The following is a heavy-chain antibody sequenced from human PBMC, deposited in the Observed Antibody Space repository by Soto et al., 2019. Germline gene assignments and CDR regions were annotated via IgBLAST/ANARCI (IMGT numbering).Heavy chain of an antibody. CDR2: ILFGTA. Sequence: ASVKVSCKGSGGTFRNSGFSWVRQAPGQGLEWMGGILFGTANYAQNFQGRISITADESTSTAYMELSSLRSEDTAVYYCAREQIQGLFTGWGQGSLVTVSS. V-gene: IGHV1-69*13. J-gene: IGHJ4*02. CDR1: GGTFRNSG. D-gene: IGHD3-22*01. CDR3: AREQIQGLFTG.